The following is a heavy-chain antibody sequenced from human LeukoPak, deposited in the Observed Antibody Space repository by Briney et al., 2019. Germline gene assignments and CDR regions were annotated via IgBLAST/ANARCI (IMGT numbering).Heavy chain of an antibody. Sequence: GGSLRLSCAASGFTFSSYSMSWVRQAPGKGLEWVSYITTSSSTIYYADSVKGRFTNSRDNAKNSLYLQMNSLRDEDTAVYYCARLRYFDGLLPGFDFWGQGTLVTVSS. J-gene: IGHJ4*02. V-gene: IGHV3-48*02. CDR3: ARLRYFDGLLPGFDF. CDR1: GFTFSSYS. D-gene: IGHD3-9*01. CDR2: ITTSSSTI.